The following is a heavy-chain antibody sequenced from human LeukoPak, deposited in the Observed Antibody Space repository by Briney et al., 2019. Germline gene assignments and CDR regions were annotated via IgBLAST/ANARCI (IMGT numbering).Heavy chain of an antibody. CDR3: SRDAVVVTGLRSRGSFNI. V-gene: IGHV1-46*01. Sequence: GASVKVSCKASGYTFTSYYMHWVRQAPGQGLEWMGIINPSGGTTSYAQKFQGRVTVTRDTSTSTVYMELSSLGSEDTAVYYCSRDAVVVTGLRSRGSFNIWGQGTMVTVSS. CDR2: INPSGGTT. D-gene: IGHD2-21*02. J-gene: IGHJ3*02. CDR1: GYTFTSYY.